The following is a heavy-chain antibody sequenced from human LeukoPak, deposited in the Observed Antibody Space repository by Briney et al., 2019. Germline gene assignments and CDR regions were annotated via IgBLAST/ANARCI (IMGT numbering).Heavy chain of an antibody. D-gene: IGHD3-10*01. J-gene: IGHJ3*02. CDR3: ARVDFRGVGAFDI. CDR2: ISSSSSYI. Sequence: GRSLRLSCAASGFTFSSYSMNWVRQAPGKGLEWVSSISSSSSYIYYADSVKGRFTISRDNAKNSLYLQMNSLRAEDTAVYYCARVDFRGVGAFDIWGQGTMVTVSS. V-gene: IGHV3-21*01. CDR1: GFTFSSYS.